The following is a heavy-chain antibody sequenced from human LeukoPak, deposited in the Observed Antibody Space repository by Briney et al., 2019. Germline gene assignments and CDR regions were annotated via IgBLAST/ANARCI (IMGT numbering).Heavy chain of an antibody. J-gene: IGHJ6*03. CDR1: GGSISSYY. CDR2: IYYSGST. Sequence: SETLSLTCTVSGGSISSYYWSWIRQPPGKGLEWIGYIYYSGSTNYNPSLKSRVTISVDTSKNQFSLKLSSVTAADTAVYYCAMGNYYDSSGYYDYYYYMDVWGKGTTVTVSS. CDR3: AMGNYYDSSGYYDYYYYMDV. V-gene: IGHV4-59*01. D-gene: IGHD3-22*01.